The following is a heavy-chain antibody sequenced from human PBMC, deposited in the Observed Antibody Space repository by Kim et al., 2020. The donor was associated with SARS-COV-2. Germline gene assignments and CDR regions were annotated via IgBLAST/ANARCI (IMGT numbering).Heavy chain of an antibody. CDR1: GYSFTSYW. CDR3: ARRSRYCSGGSCYSHFDY. J-gene: IGHJ4*02. V-gene: IGHV5-51*01. Sequence: GESLKISCKGSGYSFTSYWIGWVRQMPGKGLEWMGIIYPGDSDTRYSPSFQGQVTISADKSISTAYLQWSSLKASDTAMYYCARRSRYCSGGSCYSHFDYWGQGTLVTVSS. CDR2: IYPGDSDT. D-gene: IGHD2-15*01.